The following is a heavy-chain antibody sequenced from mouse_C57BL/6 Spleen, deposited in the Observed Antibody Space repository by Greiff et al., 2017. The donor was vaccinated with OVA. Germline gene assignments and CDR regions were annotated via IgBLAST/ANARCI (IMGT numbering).Heavy chain of an antibody. D-gene: IGHD1-1*01. Sequence: EVQLQESGPGLAKPSQTLSLTCSVTGYSITSDYWNWIRKFPGNTLEYMGYISYSGSTYSHPSLKSRISITRDTSKNQYYLQLNSVTTEDTATYYCARWDYGDYWYFDVWGTGTTVTVAS. CDR3: ARWDYGDYWYFDV. J-gene: IGHJ1*03. V-gene: IGHV3-8*01. CDR2: ISYSGST. CDR1: GYSITSDY.